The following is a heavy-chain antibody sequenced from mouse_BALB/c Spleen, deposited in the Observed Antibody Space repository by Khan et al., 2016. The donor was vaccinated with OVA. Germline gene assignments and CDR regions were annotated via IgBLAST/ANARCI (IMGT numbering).Heavy chain of an antibody. J-gene: IGHJ2*01. V-gene: IGHV1-5*01. D-gene: IGHD2-4*01. CDR1: GYSFTSYW. Sequence: VQLKQSGTVLARPGASVKMSCKASGYSFTSYWMHWVKQRPGLGLEWIGAIYPGISDTRYNQKFKGKAKLTAVTSASTAYMELSSLTNEDSAVYYCTRSYDSYYFDYWGKGTLLTVSS. CDR3: TRSYDSYYFDY. CDR2: IYPGISDT.